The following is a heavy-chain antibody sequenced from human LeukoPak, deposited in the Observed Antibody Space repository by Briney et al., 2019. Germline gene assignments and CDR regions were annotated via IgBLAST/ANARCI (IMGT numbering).Heavy chain of an antibody. CDR1: GGTFSSYA. CDR3: ARGYYYDSSGYQDY. J-gene: IGHJ4*02. V-gene: IGHV1-69*04. CDR2: IIPILGIA. D-gene: IGHD3-22*01. Sequence: ASVKVSCKASGGTFSSYAISWVRQAPGQGLEWMGRIIPILGIANYAQKFQGRVTITADKSTSTAYMELSSLRSEDTAVHYCARGYYYDSSGYQDYWGQGTLVTVSS.